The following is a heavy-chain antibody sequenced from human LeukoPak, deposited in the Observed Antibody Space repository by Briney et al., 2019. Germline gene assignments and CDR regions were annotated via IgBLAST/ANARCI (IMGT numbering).Heavy chain of an antibody. V-gene: IGHV3-21*01. CDR2: ISSSSSYI. CDR1: GFTFSSYS. D-gene: IGHD3-22*01. Sequence: PGGSLRLSCAASGFTFSSYSMNWVRQAPGKGLEWVSSISSSSSYIYYADSVKGRFTISRDNAKNSLYLQMNCLRAEDTAVYYCAIYYDSSGYYFEAVDYFDYWGQGTLVTVSS. J-gene: IGHJ4*02. CDR3: AIYYDSSGYYFEAVDYFDY.